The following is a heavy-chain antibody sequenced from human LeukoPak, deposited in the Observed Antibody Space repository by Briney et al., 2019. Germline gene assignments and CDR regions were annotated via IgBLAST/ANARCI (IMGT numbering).Heavy chain of an antibody. CDR1: GGSINSHY. D-gene: IGHD6-19*01. CDR2: IYYTGRN. J-gene: IGHJ4*02. CDR3: VRRDTGWNYFDY. V-gene: IGHV4-59*08. Sequence: SETLSLTCAVSGGSINSHYWGWIRQPPGKGREWIGDIYYTGRNNYNPSLKSRVTISVDTSKNLLSLTLTSVLAADTAIYYCVRRDTGWNYFDYWGQGVLLTVSS.